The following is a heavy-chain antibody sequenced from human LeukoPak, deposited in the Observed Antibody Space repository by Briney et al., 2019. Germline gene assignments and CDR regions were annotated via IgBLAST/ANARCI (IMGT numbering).Heavy chain of an antibody. D-gene: IGHD3-16*01. J-gene: IGHJ4*02. CDR3: ARLIGDLPGYYFDY. CDR1: GGSISCGDYY. V-gene: IGHV4-30-4*01. CDR2: IYYSGST. Sequence: PSETLSLTCTVSGGSISCGDYYWSWIRQPPGKGLEWIGYIYYSGSTYYNPSLKSRVTISVDTSKNQFSLKLSSVTAADTAVYYCARLIGDLPGYYFDYWGQGTLVTVSS.